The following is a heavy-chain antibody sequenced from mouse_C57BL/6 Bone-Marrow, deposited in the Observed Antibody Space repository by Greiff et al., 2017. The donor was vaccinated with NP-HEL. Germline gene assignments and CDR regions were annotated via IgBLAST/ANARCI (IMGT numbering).Heavy chain of an antibody. V-gene: IGHV1-61*01. D-gene: IGHD2-4*01. CDR3: ARDEGLRRQMDY. CDR2: IYPSDSET. Sequence: QVQLQQPGAELVRPGSSVKLSCKASGYTFTSYWMDWVKQRPGQGLEWIGNIYPSDSETHYNQKFKDKATLTVDKSSSTAYMQLSSLTSEDSAVYYCARDEGLRRQMDYWGQGTSVTVSS. CDR1: GYTFTSYW. J-gene: IGHJ4*01.